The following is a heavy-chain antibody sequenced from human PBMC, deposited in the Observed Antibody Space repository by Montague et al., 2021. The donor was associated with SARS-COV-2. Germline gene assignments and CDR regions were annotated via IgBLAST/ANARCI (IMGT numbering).Heavy chain of an antibody. CDR2: IHHTGGS. Sequence: SETLSLTCAVSGASLASGNWWSWVRQSPGKGLEWIAEIHHTGGSNYNPSLVSRVTIFLDHSKNHLTLTLSSVTAADTAMYYCASHPVWQQLCTWGQGTLVTVSS. CDR1: GASLASGNW. CDR3: ASHPVWQQLCT. D-gene: IGHD1-1*01. J-gene: IGHJ5*02. V-gene: IGHV4-4*02.